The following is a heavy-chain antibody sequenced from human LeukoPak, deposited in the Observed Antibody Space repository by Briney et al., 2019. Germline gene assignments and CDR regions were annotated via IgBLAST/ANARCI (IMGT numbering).Heavy chain of an antibody. CDR2: INHSGST. CDR1: GGSFSGYY. V-gene: IGHV4-34*01. CDR3: ARGLKFIYDFWGYFDY. Sequence: SETLSLTCAVYGGSFSGYYWSWIRQPPGKGLEWIGEINHSGSTNYNPSLKSRVTISVDTSKNQFSLKLSSVTAADTAVYYCARGLKFIYDFWGYFDYWGQGTLVTVSS. D-gene: IGHD3-3*01. J-gene: IGHJ4*02.